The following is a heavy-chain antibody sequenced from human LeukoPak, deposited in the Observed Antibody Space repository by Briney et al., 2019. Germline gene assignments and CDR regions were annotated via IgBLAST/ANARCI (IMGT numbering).Heavy chain of an antibody. J-gene: IGHJ2*01. V-gene: IGHV4-34*01. CDR1: GGSFSGYY. D-gene: IGHD2-8*01. CDR3: ARGTGYAWYFDL. CDR2: INHSGST. Sequence: SETLSLTCAVYGGSFSGYYCSWIRQPPGKGLEWIGEINHSGSTNYNPSLKSRVTISVDTSKNQFSLKLSSVTAADTAVYYCARGTGYAWYFDLWGRGTLVTVSS.